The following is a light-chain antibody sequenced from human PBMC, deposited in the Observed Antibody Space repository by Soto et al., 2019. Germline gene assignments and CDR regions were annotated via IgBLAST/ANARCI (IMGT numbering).Light chain of an antibody. V-gene: IGKV1-27*01. CDR2: AAS. J-gene: IGKJ1*01. Sequence: DIQMTQSPSSLSASVGDGVTITCRASQGISNYLAWYQQKPGKVPKLLIYAASTLQSGIPSRFSGRGSGTEFTLTISSLQPEDVATYYCQKYNSAPWTFGQGTKVDIK. CDR3: QKYNSAPWT. CDR1: QGISNY.